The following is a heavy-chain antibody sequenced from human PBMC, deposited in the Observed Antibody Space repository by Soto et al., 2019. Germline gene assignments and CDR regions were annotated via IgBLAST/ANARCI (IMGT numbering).Heavy chain of an antibody. CDR2: VNPINGNT. J-gene: IGHJ4*02. CDR1: GYSFSEFR. CDR3: ARENWHFDY. V-gene: IGHV1-2*02. Sequence: QVHLVQSGAEVKKPGASVKVSCKTSGYSFSEFRMHWVRQAPGQGLEWMGWVNPINGNTNYAQDFQGRVTMTRDASTKTVYMELSSLTSDDTSTVYCARENWHFDYWGQGTLITVSS.